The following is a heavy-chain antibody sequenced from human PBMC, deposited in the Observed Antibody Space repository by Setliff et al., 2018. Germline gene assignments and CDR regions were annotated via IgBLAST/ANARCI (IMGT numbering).Heavy chain of an antibody. D-gene: IGHD1-26*01. CDR3: ARDLGSSTPAGY. Sequence: HSETLSLTCAVSGGSISTNNWWNWVRQPPGKGLEWIGEIYHSGSTNYNPSLKSRVTISVDKSKNQFSLKLNSVTAADTAVYYCARDLGSSTPAGYWGQGTLVTVSS. CDR1: GGSISTNNW. J-gene: IGHJ4*02. CDR2: IYHSGST. V-gene: IGHV4-4*02.